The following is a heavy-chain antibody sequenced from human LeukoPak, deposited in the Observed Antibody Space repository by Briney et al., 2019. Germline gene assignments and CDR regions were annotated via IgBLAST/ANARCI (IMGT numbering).Heavy chain of an antibody. CDR3: ARTHGYYYYYYMDV. V-gene: IGHV1-8*03. CDR1: GYTFTSYD. D-gene: IGHD5-24*01. CDR2: MNPNSGST. Sequence: ASVKVSCKASGYTFTSYDINWVRQATGQGLEWMGWMNPNSGSTGYAQKFQGRVTITRNTSISTAYMELSSLRSEDTAVYYCARTHGYYYYYYMDVWGKGTTVTVSS. J-gene: IGHJ6*03.